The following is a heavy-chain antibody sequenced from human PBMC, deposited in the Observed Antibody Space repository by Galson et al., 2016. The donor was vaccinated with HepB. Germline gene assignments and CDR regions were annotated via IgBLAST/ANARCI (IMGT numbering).Heavy chain of an antibody. J-gene: IGHJ6*02. CDR2: IIPILGIA. CDR3: ARDKVAPRSHGRYYYYGMDV. CDR1: GGTFSSYA. D-gene: IGHD1-26*01. V-gene: IGHV1-69*04. Sequence: SVKVSCKASGGTFSSYAISWVRQAPGQGLEWMGRIIPILGIANYAQKFQGRVTITADKSTSTAYMELSSLRSEDTAVYYCARDKVAPRSHGRYYYYGMDVGGQGTTVTVSS.